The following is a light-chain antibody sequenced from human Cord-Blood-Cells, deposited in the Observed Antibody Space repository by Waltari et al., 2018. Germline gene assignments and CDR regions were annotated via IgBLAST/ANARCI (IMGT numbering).Light chain of an antibody. Sequence: QSALTQPASVSGSPGPSITISCTGTSSAVGSYNLVSWYQQHPGKAPKLMIYEGSKRPSGVSNRFSGSKSGNTASLTISGLQAEDEADYYCCSYAGSSTLVFGGGTKLTVL. CDR3: CSYAGSSTLV. V-gene: IGLV2-23*01. CDR1: SSAVGSYNL. J-gene: IGLJ3*02. CDR2: EGS.